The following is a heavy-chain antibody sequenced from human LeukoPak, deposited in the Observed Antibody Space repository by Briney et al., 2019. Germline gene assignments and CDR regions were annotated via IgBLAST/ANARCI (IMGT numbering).Heavy chain of an antibody. J-gene: IGHJ5*02. D-gene: IGHD3-10*01. V-gene: IGHV1-18*01. Sequence: ASVKVSCKASGYTFTSYGISWVRQAPGQGLEWMGWISAYNGNTNYAQKLQGRVTMTTDTSTSTAYKELRSLRSDDTAVYYCARDRVYYGSGSYFTDPWGQGTLVTVSS. CDR1: GYTFTSYG. CDR3: ARDRVYYGSGSYFTDP. CDR2: ISAYNGNT.